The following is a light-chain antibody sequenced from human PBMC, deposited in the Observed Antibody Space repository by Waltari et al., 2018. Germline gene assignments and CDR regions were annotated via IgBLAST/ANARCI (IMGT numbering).Light chain of an antibody. CDR1: QSFSTY. CDR3: QQSYSSLT. CDR2: AAS. J-gene: IGKJ4*01. V-gene: IGKV1-39*01. Sequence: QMTQSPYSLSASVGDRVPITCRASQSFSTYLNWHQQKPGKAPNLLIYAASSLQSGVPSGFSGSGSGTDFPLTISSLQPGDFATYYCQQSYSSLTVRGGTNVEIK.